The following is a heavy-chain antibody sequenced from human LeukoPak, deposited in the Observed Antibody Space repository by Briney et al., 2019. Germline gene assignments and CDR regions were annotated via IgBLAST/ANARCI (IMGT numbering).Heavy chain of an antibody. CDR2: IYTSGST. Sequence: PSETLSLTCTVSGYSISSGYYWGWIRQSPGKGLEWIGSIYTSGSTNYNPSLKSRVTISGDTSKNQFSLRLSSVTAADTAVYYCARASYSYDINGWVPFDYWGQGTLVTVSS. CDR1: GYSISSGYY. J-gene: IGHJ4*02. V-gene: IGHV4-38-2*02. CDR3: ARASYSYDINGWVPFDY. D-gene: IGHD3-22*01.